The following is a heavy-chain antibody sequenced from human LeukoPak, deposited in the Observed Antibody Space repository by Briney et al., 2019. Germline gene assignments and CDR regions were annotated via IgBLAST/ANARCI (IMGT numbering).Heavy chain of an antibody. J-gene: IGHJ3*02. D-gene: IGHD2-21*02. CDR2: IYYSGST. CDR3: ARRSTVVVTAGAAFDI. Sequence: SETLSLTCTVSGGSISSGNYYWSWIRQPPGKGLEWIGYIYYSGSTYYNPSLKSRVTISVDTSKNQFSLKLSSVTAADTAVYYCARRSTVVVTAGAAFDIWGQGTMVTVSS. CDR1: GGSISSGNYY. V-gene: IGHV4-30-4*01.